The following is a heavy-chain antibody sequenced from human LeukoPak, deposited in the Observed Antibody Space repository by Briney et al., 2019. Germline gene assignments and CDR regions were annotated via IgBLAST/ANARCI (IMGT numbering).Heavy chain of an antibody. J-gene: IGHJ4*02. Sequence: GGSLRLSCAASGFTFIDYYMSWIRQAPGQGLELVSYISSSGSTIYYADSVKGRFTISRDNAKNSLYLQMNSLRAEDTAVYYCARISGYDFWSGYYTAFYPDYWGQGTLVTVSS. D-gene: IGHD3-3*01. CDR1: GFTFIDYY. CDR3: ARISGYDFWSGYYTAFYPDY. V-gene: IGHV3-11*01. CDR2: ISSSGSTI.